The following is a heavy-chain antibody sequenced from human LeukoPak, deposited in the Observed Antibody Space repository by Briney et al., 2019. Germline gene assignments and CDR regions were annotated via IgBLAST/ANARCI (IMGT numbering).Heavy chain of an antibody. Sequence: SQTLSLTCTVSGGSISSGSYYWSWIRQPAGKGLEWIGRIYTSGSTNYNPSLKSRVTISVDTSKNQFSLKLSSVTAADTAVYYCASFFYNWNDGFAFDIWGQGTIVTVSS. V-gene: IGHV4-61*02. J-gene: IGHJ3*02. CDR1: GGSISSGSYY. CDR2: IYTSGST. D-gene: IGHD1-20*01. CDR3: ASFFYNWNDGFAFDI.